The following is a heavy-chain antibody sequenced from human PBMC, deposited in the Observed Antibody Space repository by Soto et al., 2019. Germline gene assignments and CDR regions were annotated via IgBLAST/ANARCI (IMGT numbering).Heavy chain of an antibody. CDR3: TTDGFYSSSSLYYYYGMDV. V-gene: IGHV3-15*01. J-gene: IGHJ6*02. D-gene: IGHD6-6*01. Sequence: PGGSLRLSCAASGFTFSNAWMSWVRQAPGKGLEWVGRIKSKTDGGTTDYAAPVKGRFTISRDDSKNTLYLQMNSLKTEDTAVYYCTTDGFYSSSSLYYYYGMDVWGQGTTVTVSS. CDR1: GFTFSNAW. CDR2: IKSKTDGGTT.